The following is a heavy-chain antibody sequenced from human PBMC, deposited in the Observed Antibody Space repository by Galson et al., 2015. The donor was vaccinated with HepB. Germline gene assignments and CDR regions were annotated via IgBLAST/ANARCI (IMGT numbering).Heavy chain of an antibody. Sequence: SLRLSCAASGFTFSSYGMHWVRQAPGKGLEWVAVIWYDGSNKYYADSVKGRFTISRDNSKNTLYLQMNSLRAEDTAVYYCASAGVLDAFDIWGQGTMVTVSS. CDR1: GFTFSSYG. V-gene: IGHV3-33*01. D-gene: IGHD7-27*01. J-gene: IGHJ3*02. CDR2: IWYDGSNK. CDR3: ASAGVLDAFDI.